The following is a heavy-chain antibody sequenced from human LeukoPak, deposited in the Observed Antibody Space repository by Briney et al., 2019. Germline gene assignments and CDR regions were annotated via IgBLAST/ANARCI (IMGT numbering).Heavy chain of an antibody. Sequence: KSSETLSLTCTVSGGSISSYYWSWIRQPPGKGLEWIGYIYYSGSTNYNPSLKSRVTISVDTSKNQFSLKLSSVTAADTAVYYCAREFSGPLDYWGQGTLVTVSS. V-gene: IGHV4-59*01. D-gene: IGHD6-19*01. CDR1: GGSISSYY. J-gene: IGHJ4*02. CDR3: AREFSGPLDY. CDR2: IYYSGST.